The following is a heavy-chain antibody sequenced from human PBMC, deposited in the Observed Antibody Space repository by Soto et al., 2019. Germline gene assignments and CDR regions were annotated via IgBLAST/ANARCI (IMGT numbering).Heavy chain of an antibody. Sequence: QVQLVQSGAEVNKPGASVKVSCKASGYTFTRYGISWVRQAPGQGLEWMGWISAYNGNTNYAQKLQGSGTMTTGTCTSTAYIELRSMRSDDTAVYYCARQWLVGDYYFDYWGQGTLVTVST. CDR3: ARQWLVGDYYFDY. CDR1: GYTFTRYG. CDR2: ISAYNGNT. J-gene: IGHJ4*02. D-gene: IGHD6-19*01. V-gene: IGHV1-18*01.